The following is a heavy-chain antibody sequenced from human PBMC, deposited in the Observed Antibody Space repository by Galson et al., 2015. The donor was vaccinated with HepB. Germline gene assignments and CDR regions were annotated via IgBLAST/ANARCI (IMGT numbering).Heavy chain of an antibody. CDR3: SRGGRYGDYVTFFDY. D-gene: IGHD4-17*01. J-gene: IGHJ4*02. CDR2: ISGNSGHI. Sequence: SLRPSCAASGFTFSIYSVQWVRQAPGEGPEWVSGISGNSGHIFYGDSVKGRFTVSRDNAKNLVYLQMNSLRAEDTAVYYCSRGGRYGDYVTFFDYWGQGTLVTVSS. V-gene: IGHV3-21*04. CDR1: GFTFSIYS.